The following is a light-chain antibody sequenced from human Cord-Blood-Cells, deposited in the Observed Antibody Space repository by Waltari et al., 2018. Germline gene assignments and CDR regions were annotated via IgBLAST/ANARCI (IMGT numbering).Light chain of an antibody. CDR1: SSDVGSYNL. Sequence: QSALTQPASVSGSPGQSITISCTGTSSDVGSYNLVSWYQQHPGKAPKLMNYEGSKRPSGVSNRFAGSKSGNTASLTISELQAEDEADYYCCSYAGSSTYVFGTGTKVTVL. CDR2: EGS. V-gene: IGLV2-23*01. CDR3: CSYAGSSTYV. J-gene: IGLJ1*01.